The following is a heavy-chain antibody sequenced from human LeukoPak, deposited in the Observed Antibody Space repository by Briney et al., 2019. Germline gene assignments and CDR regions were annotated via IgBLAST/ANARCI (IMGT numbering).Heavy chain of an antibody. CDR1: GGSFSGYY. J-gene: IGHJ6*02. Sequence: SETLSLTCAVYGGSFSGYYWSWIRQPPGKGLEWIGYIYYSGSINYNPSLKSRVAISVDTSKNQFSLKLSSVTAADTAVYYCARDNWNYGSSMDVWGQGTTVTVSS. CDR3: ARDNWNYGSSMDV. V-gene: IGHV4-59*01. CDR2: IYYSGSI. D-gene: IGHD1-7*01.